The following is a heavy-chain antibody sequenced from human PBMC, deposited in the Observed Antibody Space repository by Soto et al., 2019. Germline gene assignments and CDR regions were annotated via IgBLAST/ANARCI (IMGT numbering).Heavy chain of an antibody. J-gene: IGHJ4*02. CDR3: ARWGWDRGALGDSYGSFDY. CDR1: GWSFSGYY. V-gene: IGHV4-34*01. Sequence: QVQLQQWGAGLLKPSETLSLTCAVSGWSFSGYYWSWIRQPPGKGLEWIGEINHSGSTNYNPSLKSRVAISVDTSKNQSTLKLSSVTAADTAVYYCARWGWDRGALGDSYGSFDYWGQGTLVTVSS. CDR2: INHSGST. D-gene: IGHD5-18*01.